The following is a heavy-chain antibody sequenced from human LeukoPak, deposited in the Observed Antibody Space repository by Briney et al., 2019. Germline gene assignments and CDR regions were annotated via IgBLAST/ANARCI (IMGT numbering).Heavy chain of an antibody. CDR2: MSHNGRTT. Sequence: GGAPRLSSAASGFTSRSNVMHCVPQTPGTGPEGVALMSHNGRTTNSPDSLKSRFTISRDDSPNSLFLQMSGLRTADTAVYNSAREVYSSGRAAVLDNWGQGTLVTVSS. CDR3: AREVYSSGRAAVLDN. J-gene: IGHJ4*02. CDR1: GFTSRSNV. V-gene: IGHV3-30*03. D-gene: IGHD3-22*01.